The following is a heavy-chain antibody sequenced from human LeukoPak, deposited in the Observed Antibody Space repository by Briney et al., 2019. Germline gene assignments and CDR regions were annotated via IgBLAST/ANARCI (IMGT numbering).Heavy chain of an antibody. CDR2: ISGSGGST. D-gene: IGHD1-26*01. Sequence: GGSLRLSCAASGFTFSSYAMSWVRQAPGKGLEWVSAISGSGGSTYYADSVKGRFTISRDNSKNSLYLQMNSLRAEDTAVYYCASHSGSYYRNDAFDIWGQGTMVTVSS. CDR1: GFTFSSYA. V-gene: IGHV3-23*01. CDR3: ASHSGSYYRNDAFDI. J-gene: IGHJ3*02.